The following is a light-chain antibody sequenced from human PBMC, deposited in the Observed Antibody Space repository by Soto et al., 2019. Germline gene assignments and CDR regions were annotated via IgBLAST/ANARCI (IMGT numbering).Light chain of an antibody. CDR3: HQYTSSPWT. CDR1: QSVSKY. V-gene: IGKV3-20*01. J-gene: IGKJ1*01. Sequence: EIVLTQSPSTLSLSPGEGATLSCRASQSVSKYLAWFQQKPGQAPRVLIYGASTRATGIPDRFTGSGSGTDFSLTISRLEPEDFAVYYCHQYTSSPWTLGQGTRADIK. CDR2: GAS.